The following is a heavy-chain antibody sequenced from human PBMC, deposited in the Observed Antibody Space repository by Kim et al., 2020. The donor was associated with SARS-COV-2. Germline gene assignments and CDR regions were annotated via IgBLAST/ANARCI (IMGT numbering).Heavy chain of an antibody. CDR1: GFTFSSYA. CDR3: AKDRRSMVATFWAW. V-gene: IGHV3-23*01. D-gene: IGHD5-12*01. CDR2: ISGSGGST. Sequence: GGSLRLSCAASGFTFSSYAMSWVRQAPGKGLEWVSAISGSGGSTYYADSVKGRFTISRDNSKNTLYLQMNSLRAEATAVYYCAKDRRSMVATFWAWWGQGALVTVSS. J-gene: IGHJ4*02.